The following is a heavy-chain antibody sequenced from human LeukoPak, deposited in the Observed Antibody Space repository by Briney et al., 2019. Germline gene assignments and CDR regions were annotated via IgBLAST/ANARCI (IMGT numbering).Heavy chain of an antibody. CDR2: ISGSGGST. D-gene: IGHD3-22*01. J-gene: IGHJ4*02. Sequence: GGSLRLSCAASGFTFSSYAMSWVRQAPGKGLEWVSAISGSGGSTYYADSVKGRFTISRDNSKNTLYLQMNSLRAEDTAVYYCAKETTVVVVITTPYFDYWGQGTLVTVSS. CDR3: AKETTVVVVITTPYFDY. CDR1: GFTFSSYA. V-gene: IGHV3-23*01.